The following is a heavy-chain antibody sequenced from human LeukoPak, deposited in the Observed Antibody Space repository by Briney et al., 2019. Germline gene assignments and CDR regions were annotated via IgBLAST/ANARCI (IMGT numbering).Heavy chain of an antibody. V-gene: IGHV3-15*07. CDR2: IKSETNGGTA. Sequence: PGGSLRLSCAASGFTFSSYAMHWVRQAPGKGLEWVAHIKSETNGGTADYAAAVEGRFTISRDDSKNTLYLQMNSLKIEDTAVYFCTTNPGSWGDFWGQGSLVTVSS. D-gene: IGHD2-15*01. CDR3: TTNPGSWGDF. J-gene: IGHJ4*02. CDR1: GFTFSSYA.